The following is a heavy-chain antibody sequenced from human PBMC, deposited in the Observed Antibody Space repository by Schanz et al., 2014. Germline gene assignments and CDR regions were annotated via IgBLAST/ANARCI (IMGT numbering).Heavy chain of an antibody. V-gene: IGHV3-21*01. Sequence: EVQLVESGGGLVQPGGSLRVSCAASRLTFANEDIHWVRQAPGKGLEWVSVINSRNEVFSIDSVRGRFTIFRDNPKKSAYLQMNSLRADDTAVYYCSRGIVGGLDCWGQGTLVTVSS. D-gene: IGHD3-16*01. CDR3: SRGIVGGLDC. CDR1: RLTFANED. CDR2: INSRNEV. J-gene: IGHJ4*02.